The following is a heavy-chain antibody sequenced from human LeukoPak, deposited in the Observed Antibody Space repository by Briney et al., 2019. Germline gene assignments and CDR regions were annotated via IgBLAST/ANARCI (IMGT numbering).Heavy chain of an antibody. Sequence: PGGSLRLSCAASGFTFSSYSMNWVRQAPGKGLEWVSYISSSSTIYYADSVKGRFTISRDNAKDSLYLQMNSLRDEDTAVYYCARGGAGTGRDYWGQGTLVTVSS. J-gene: IGHJ4*02. CDR1: GFTFSSYS. CDR2: ISSSSTI. CDR3: ARGGAGTGRDY. D-gene: IGHD6-13*01. V-gene: IGHV3-48*02.